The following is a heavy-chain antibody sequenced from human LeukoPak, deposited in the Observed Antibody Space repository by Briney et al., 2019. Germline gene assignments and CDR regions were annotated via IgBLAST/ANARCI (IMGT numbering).Heavy chain of an antibody. CDR2: INSDGSSI. CDR1: GFTFSSYW. J-gene: IGHJ4*02. V-gene: IGHV3-74*01. CDR3: AREGTDSSGYYYLDY. D-gene: IGHD3-22*01. Sequence: GGSLRLSCAASGFTFSSYWMHWVRQAPGMGLVWVSRINSDGSSISYADSVKGRFTISRDNAKNTLYLQMNSLRAEDTAVYYCAREGTDSSGYYYLDYWGQGTLVTVSS.